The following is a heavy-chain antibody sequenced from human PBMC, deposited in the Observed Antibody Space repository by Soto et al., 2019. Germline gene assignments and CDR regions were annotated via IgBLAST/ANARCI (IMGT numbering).Heavy chain of an antibody. V-gene: IGHV3-23*01. J-gene: IGHJ4*02. D-gene: IGHD3-9*01. CDR3: AKDRHPDGIWTFDY. CDR1: GFTFSSYT. CDR2: INCCGGGT. Sequence: EVQLLESGGHLVQPGESLRLSCAASGFTFSSYTMNWVRQAPGKGLEWVSGINCCGGGTYYADFVKGRFTISRDDSTRMVVLQMNSLRADDTAVYYCAKDRHPDGIWTFDYWGQGTLVTVSS.